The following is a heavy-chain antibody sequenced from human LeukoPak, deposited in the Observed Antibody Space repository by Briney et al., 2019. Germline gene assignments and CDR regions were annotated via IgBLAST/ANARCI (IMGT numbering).Heavy chain of an antibody. Sequence: SETLSLTCAVYGGSFSGYYWSWIRQPPGKGLEWIGEINHSGSTNYNPSLKSRVTISVDTSKNQFSLKLSSVAAADTAVYYCARVSSSWYFDIWGQGTMVTVSS. V-gene: IGHV4-34*01. D-gene: IGHD6-13*01. J-gene: IGHJ3*02. CDR3: ARVSSSWYFDI. CDR2: INHSGST. CDR1: GGSFSGYY.